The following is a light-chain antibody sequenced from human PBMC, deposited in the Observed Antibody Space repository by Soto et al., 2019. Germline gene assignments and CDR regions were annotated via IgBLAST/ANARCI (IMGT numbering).Light chain of an antibody. CDR2: ANT. V-gene: IGLV1-40*01. CDR3: QSYDSSSWV. CDR1: SSNIGAGFH. J-gene: IGLJ3*02. Sequence: QSVLTQPPSVSGAPGQRVTIFCTGSSSNIGAGFHVHWYQQLPGTAPKLLIYANTNRPSGVPDRFSGSKSGTSASLAITGLQAEDGADYYCQSYDSSSWVFGGGTKLTVL.